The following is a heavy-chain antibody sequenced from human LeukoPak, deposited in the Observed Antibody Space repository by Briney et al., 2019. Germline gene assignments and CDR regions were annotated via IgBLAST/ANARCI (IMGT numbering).Heavy chain of an antibody. CDR1: GFTFDDYG. Sequence: PGGSLRLSCAASGFTFDDYGMSWVRQAPGKGLEWVSGINWNGGSTGYADSVKGRFTISRDNAKNSLYLQMNSLRAEDTALSYCARDIAVAGKPRGSDYWGQGTLVTVSS. CDR2: INWNGGST. V-gene: IGHV3-20*04. CDR3: ARDIAVAGKPRGSDY. D-gene: IGHD6-19*01. J-gene: IGHJ4*02.